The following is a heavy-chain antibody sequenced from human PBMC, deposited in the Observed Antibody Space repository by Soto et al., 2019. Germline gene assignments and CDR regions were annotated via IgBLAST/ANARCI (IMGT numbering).Heavy chain of an antibody. CDR1: GFTFSDYY. V-gene: IGHV3-11*01. D-gene: IGHD3-3*01. CDR2: ISSSGSTI. Sequence: GGSLRLSCAASGFTFSDYYMSWIRQAPGKGLEWVSYISSSGSTIYYADSVKGRFTISRDNAKNSLYLQMNSLRAEDTAVYYCARIAYYDFWSGYQNAFDIWGQGTMVTVSS. J-gene: IGHJ3*02. CDR3: ARIAYYDFWSGYQNAFDI.